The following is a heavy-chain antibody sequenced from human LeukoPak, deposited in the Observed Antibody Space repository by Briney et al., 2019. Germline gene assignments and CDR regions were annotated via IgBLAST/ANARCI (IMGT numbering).Heavy chain of an antibody. CDR3: AILWFGKERRAWFDP. CDR1: GFTFSSYA. J-gene: IGHJ5*02. D-gene: IGHD3-10*01. Sequence: PGGSLRLSCAASGFTFSSYAMSWVRQAPGKGLEWVSAISGSGGSTYYADSVKGRFTISRDNSKNTLYLQMNSLRSDDTAVYYCAILWFGKERRAWFDPWGQGTLVTVSS. CDR2: ISGSGGST. V-gene: IGHV3-23*01.